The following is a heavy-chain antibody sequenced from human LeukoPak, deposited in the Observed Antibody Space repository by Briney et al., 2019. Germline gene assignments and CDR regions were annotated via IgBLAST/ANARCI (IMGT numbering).Heavy chain of an antibody. CDR3: AKDQKKQGLVRYNWFDP. CDR2: ISGSGGST. CDR1: GFTFSSYA. D-gene: IGHD6-19*01. Sequence: GGSLRLSCAASGFTFSSYAMSWVRQAPGKGLEGVSDISGSGGSTYYADSVKGRFTISRDNSKNTLYLQMNRLRAEDTAVYYCAKDQKKQGLVRYNWFDPWGQGTLVTVSS. J-gene: IGHJ5*02. V-gene: IGHV3-23*01.